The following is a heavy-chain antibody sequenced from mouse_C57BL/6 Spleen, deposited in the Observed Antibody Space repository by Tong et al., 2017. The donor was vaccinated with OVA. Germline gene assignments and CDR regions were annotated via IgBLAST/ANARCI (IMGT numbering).Heavy chain of an antibody. V-gene: IGHV1-53*01. Sequence: TSGYTFTSYWMHWVKQRPGQGLEWIGNINPSNGGTNYNEKFKSKATLTVDKSSSTAYMQLSSLTSEDSAVYYCARDYYGSSWGYYFDYWGQGTTLTV. CDR3: ARDYYGSSWGYYFDY. D-gene: IGHD1-1*01. CDR1: GYTFTSYW. CDR2: INPSNGGT. J-gene: IGHJ2*01.